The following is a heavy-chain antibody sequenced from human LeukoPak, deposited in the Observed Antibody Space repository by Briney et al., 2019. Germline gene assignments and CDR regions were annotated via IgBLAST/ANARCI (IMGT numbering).Heavy chain of an antibody. J-gene: IGHJ4*02. D-gene: IGHD6-13*01. CDR3: ARSLYSSSWYYFDY. CDR1: GFTFSSYG. Sequence: PGGSLRLSCVASGFTFSSYGMHWVRQAPGKGLEWVANIKQDGSEKYYVDSVKGRFTISRDNAKNSLYLQMNSLRAEDTAVYYCARSLYSSSWYYFDYWGQGTLVTVSS. CDR2: IKQDGSEK. V-gene: IGHV3-7*01.